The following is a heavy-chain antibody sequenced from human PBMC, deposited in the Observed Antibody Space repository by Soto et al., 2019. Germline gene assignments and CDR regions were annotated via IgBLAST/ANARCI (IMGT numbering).Heavy chain of an antibody. V-gene: IGHV4-34*01. CDR1: GGSFSGYY. CDR3: ARGQDEGIRYFDY. J-gene: IGHJ4*02. D-gene: IGHD2-15*01. Sequence: QVQLQQWGAGLLKPSETLSLTCAVYGGSFSGYYWSWIRQPPGKGLEWIGEINHSGSTNYNPSLKSRVTISVDTSKNQFSLKLSSVTAADTAVYYCARGQDEGIRYFDYWGQGTLVTVSS. CDR2: INHSGST.